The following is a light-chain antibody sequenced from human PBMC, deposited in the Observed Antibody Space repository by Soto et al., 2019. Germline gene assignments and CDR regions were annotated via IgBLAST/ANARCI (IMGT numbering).Light chain of an antibody. Sequence: QSALTQPPSASGSPGQSVTVSCTETSNDVGGYDYVSWFQQHPGKAPKLMIYEVSKRPSGVPDRFSGSKSGNTASLTVSGLQAEDEADYYCSSYVGSLVVFGGGTKLTVL. J-gene: IGLJ2*01. CDR2: EVS. CDR1: SNDVGGYDY. V-gene: IGLV2-8*01. CDR3: SSYVGSLVV.